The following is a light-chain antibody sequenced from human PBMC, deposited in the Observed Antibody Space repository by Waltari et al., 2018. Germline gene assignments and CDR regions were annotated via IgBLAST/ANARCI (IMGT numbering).Light chain of an antibody. Sequence: DIQMTQSPSSLSASVGDRVTLTCRASQSISSYLDWYQQKPGKDPTLLIYAASSLQSGVPSRFSGSGSGTDFTLTISSLQPEDFATYYCQQSYSTPWTFGQGTKVEIK. CDR2: AAS. V-gene: IGKV1-39*01. CDR1: QSISSY. J-gene: IGKJ1*01. CDR3: QQSYSTPWT.